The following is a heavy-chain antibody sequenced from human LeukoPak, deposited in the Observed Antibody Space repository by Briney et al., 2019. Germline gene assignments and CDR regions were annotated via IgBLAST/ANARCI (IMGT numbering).Heavy chain of an antibody. V-gene: IGHV1-46*01. CDR3: ARDNRNWSLDY. Sequence: ASVKVSCKASGYTFTSYKMHWVRQAPGQGLEWMGIINPDGGSTVYAQKFQGTVTMTSDTSTSTVYMELSSLRSEDTAVYSCARDNRNWSLDYWGQGTLATVSS. J-gene: IGHJ4*02. D-gene: IGHD1-7*01. CDR2: INPDGGST. CDR1: GYTFTSYK.